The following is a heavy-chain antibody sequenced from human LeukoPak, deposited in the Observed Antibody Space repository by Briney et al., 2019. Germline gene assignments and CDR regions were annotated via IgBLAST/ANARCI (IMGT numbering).Heavy chain of an antibody. J-gene: IGHJ4*02. CDR1: GYTFTSYY. Sequence: ASVKVSCKASGYTFTSYYMHWVRQAPGQGLEWMGIINPSGGSTRYAQKFQGRVSMTRDPSTSTVYKELSSLRSEATDVYYCASEGGDYYGGYVDSWGQGTLVTVSS. CDR3: ASEGGDYYGGYVDS. CDR2: INPSGGST. D-gene: IGHD4-17*01. V-gene: IGHV1-46*01.